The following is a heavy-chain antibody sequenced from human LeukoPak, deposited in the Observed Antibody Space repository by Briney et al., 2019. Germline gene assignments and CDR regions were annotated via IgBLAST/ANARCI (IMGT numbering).Heavy chain of an antibody. D-gene: IGHD2/OR15-2a*01. Sequence: PGGSLRLSCAASGLTFVKYWMHWARQAPGKGLVWVSRVNGDGTGTTYADSVRGRFTISRDNAKNTVYLQMNSLRAEDTAVYYCATGLGFYYDYWGQGTRVTVSS. CDR2: VNGDGTGT. CDR3: ATGLGFYYDY. CDR1: GLTFVKYW. J-gene: IGHJ4*02. V-gene: IGHV3-74*03.